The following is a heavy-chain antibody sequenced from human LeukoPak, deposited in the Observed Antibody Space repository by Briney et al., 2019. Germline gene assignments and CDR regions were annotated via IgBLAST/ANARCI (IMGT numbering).Heavy chain of an antibody. CDR1: GFNISNNY. Sequence: GGSPRLSCAASGFNISNNYMNWVRQAPGKGLEWVSVIYSGGSTYYADSVKGRFTISRDSSKNTLYLQINSLRVDDTAVYYCARDRGDYWGQGTLVTVSS. CDR3: ARDRGDY. D-gene: IGHD3-10*01. CDR2: IYSGGST. V-gene: IGHV3-53*01. J-gene: IGHJ4*02.